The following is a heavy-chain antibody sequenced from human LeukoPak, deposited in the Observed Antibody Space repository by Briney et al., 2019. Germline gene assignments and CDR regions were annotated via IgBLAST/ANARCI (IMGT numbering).Heavy chain of an antibody. CDR1: GFTFSSLA. V-gene: IGHV3-23*01. J-gene: IGHJ4*02. CDR3: AKDSPSCSGKDCLFCDY. Sequence: GGSLRLSCAASGFTFSSLAMSWVRRAPGKGLEWVSTVTRSGQASCYAGSVKGRFTISRDNSKNTVYLQTNTLRAEDTAVYFCAKDSPSCSGKDCLFCDYWGQGTLVTVSS. D-gene: IGHD2-15*01. CDR2: VTRSGQAS.